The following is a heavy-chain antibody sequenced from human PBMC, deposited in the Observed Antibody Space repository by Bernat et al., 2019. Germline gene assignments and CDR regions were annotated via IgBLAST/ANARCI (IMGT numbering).Heavy chain of an antibody. Sequence: VQLVESGGGVVQPGRSLRLSCAASGFTFSSYAMHWVRQAPGKGLEWVSVIYSGGSTYYADSVKGRFTISRDNSKNTLYLQMNSLRAEDTAVYYCARIVPDAFDIWGQGTMVTVSS. CDR2: IYSGGST. V-gene: IGHV3-66*01. J-gene: IGHJ3*02. CDR1: GFTFSSYA. D-gene: IGHD1-26*01. CDR3: ARIVPDAFDI.